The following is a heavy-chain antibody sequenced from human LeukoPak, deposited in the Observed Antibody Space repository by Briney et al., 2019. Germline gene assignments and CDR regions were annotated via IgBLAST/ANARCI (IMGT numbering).Heavy chain of an antibody. D-gene: IGHD3-22*01. J-gene: IGHJ5*02. CDR1: GFTFSNYN. CDR3: ARFPTLGSSGYYEHEDTASTP. V-gene: IGHV3-21*01. CDR2: ISGSSSYI. Sequence: GGSLRLSCAASGFTFSNYNMNWVRQAPGHGLQWVSSISGSSSYIYYADSVKGRFTISRDNAKNSLYLQMNSLRAEDTAIYYCARFPTLGSSGYYEHEDTASTPCGEGSLVTVSS.